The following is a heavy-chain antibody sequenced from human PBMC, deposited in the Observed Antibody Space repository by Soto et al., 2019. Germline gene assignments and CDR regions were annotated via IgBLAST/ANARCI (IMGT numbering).Heavy chain of an antibody. D-gene: IGHD7-27*01. Sequence: GGSLRLSCAASGFTFSSYSMNWVRQAPGKGLEWVSSISSSSYIYYADSVKGRFTISRDNAKNSLYLQMNSLRAEDTAVYYCARDGEYYYYGMDVWGQGTTVTVSS. CDR2: ISSSSYI. J-gene: IGHJ6*02. CDR3: ARDGEYYYYGMDV. V-gene: IGHV3-21*01. CDR1: GFTFSSYS.